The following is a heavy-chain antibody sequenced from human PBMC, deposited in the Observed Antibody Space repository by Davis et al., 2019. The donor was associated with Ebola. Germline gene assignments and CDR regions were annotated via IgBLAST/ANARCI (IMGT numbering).Heavy chain of an antibody. J-gene: IGHJ6*02. D-gene: IGHD2-2*01. CDR1: GFTFSSYG. Sequence: GESLKISCAASGFTFSSYGMHWVRQAPGKGLEWVAVISYDGSDKHYADSVKGRFTISRDNSKNTLYLQMNSLRAEDTAVYYCARPSAIYCSSTSCRLLPDYGMDVWGQGTTVTVSS. V-gene: IGHV3-30*03. CDR3: ARPSAIYCSSTSCRLLPDYGMDV. CDR2: ISYDGSDK.